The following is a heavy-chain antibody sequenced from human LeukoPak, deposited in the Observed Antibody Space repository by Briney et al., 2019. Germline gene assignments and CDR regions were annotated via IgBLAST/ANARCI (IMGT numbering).Heavy chain of an antibody. CDR2: ISAYNGNT. Sequence: GASVKVSCKASGYTLTNYGISWVRQAPGQGLEWMGWISAYNGNTNYAQKVQGRVTMTTDTSTNTAYMEPRSLRSDDTAVYYCARVDGILQTGIAAAGPPRPAYFDYWGQGTLVTVSS. V-gene: IGHV1-18*01. CDR1: GYTLTNYG. J-gene: IGHJ4*02. D-gene: IGHD6-13*01. CDR3: ARVDGILQTGIAAAGPPRPAYFDY.